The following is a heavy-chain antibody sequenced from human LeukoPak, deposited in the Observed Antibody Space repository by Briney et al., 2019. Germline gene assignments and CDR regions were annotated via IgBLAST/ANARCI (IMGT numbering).Heavy chain of an antibody. CDR3: ARDPRVTMRVLVINAFDI. D-gene: IGHD3-22*01. CDR1: GYSFSTYG. V-gene: IGHV1-18*01. CDR2: ISAYNGHT. J-gene: IGHJ3*02. Sequence: ASVKLSFKASGYSFSTYGFSWGRQAPGQGLELMGWISAYNGHTNSAHKFHGRGTMTTDASTSTAYIEVRSLRSDDTAIYYCARDPRVTMRVLVINAFDIWGQGTMVTVSS.